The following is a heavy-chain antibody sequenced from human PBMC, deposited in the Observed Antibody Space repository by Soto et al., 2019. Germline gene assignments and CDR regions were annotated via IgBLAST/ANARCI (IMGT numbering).Heavy chain of an antibody. J-gene: IGHJ4*02. CDR2: IRSKTHNYAT. CDR1: GFTLSGSA. Sequence: EVQLVESGGGLVQPGESLKLSCAASGFTLSGSAVPWVRQASGKGLEWVGRIRSKTHNYATDYIASVKGRFTMSRDDSNNTAYLQMNGLKTDDTAVYYCTRSGGSYSFGYWGQGTLVTVSS. V-gene: IGHV3-73*02. CDR3: TRSGGSYSFGY. D-gene: IGHD1-26*01.